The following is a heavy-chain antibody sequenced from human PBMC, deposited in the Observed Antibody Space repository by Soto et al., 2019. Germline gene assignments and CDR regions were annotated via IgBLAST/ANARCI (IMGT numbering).Heavy chain of an antibody. Sequence: QVQLQESGPGLVKPSGTLSLTCAVSSGSISSSNWWNWVRQPPGKGLEWIGEIYHSGSTNYNPSLKSRLTISVDKSKNQFSLKLSSVISADTAVYYCARVVAGRSFDIWGQGTMVSVSS. CDR3: ARVVAGRSFDI. CDR2: IYHSGST. J-gene: IGHJ3*02. CDR1: SGSISSSNW. D-gene: IGHD6-19*01. V-gene: IGHV4-4*02.